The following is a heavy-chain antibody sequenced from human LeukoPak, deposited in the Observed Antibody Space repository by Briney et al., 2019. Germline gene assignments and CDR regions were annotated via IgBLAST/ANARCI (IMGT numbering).Heavy chain of an antibody. D-gene: IGHD6-19*01. J-gene: IGHJ5*02. CDR1: GGSVSSGSYY. CDR2: IYYSGST. V-gene: IGHV4-61*01. Sequence: SETLSLTCTVSGGSVSSGSYYWSWIRQPPGKGLEWIGYIYYSGSTNYNPSLKSRVTISVDTSKNQFSLKLSSVTAADTAVYYCARGPSALHSSGRRRNWFDPWGQGTLVTVSS. CDR3: ARGPSALHSSGRRRNWFDP.